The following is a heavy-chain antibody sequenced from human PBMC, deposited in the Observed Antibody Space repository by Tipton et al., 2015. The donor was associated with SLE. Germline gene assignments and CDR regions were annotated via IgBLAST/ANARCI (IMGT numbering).Heavy chain of an antibody. V-gene: IGHV1-18*01. CDR1: GHTFTSYG. CDR2: ISTYNGNT. D-gene: IGHD2-15*01. Sequence: QLVQSGAEVKQPGASVQVSCKTSGHTFTSYGVSWVRQAPGQGLEWMGWISTYNGNTYYAQKLQGRVTMTTDTSTSTAYMELRSLRSDDTAVYYCARDKEVVVAGNFDYWGQGTLVTVSS. CDR3: ARDKEVVVAGNFDY. J-gene: IGHJ4*02.